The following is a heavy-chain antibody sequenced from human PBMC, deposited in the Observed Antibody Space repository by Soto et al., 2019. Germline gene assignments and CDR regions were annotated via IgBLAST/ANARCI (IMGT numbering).Heavy chain of an antibody. CDR2: VHESGST. CDR1: GDAVRHYY. V-gene: IGHV4-59*02. D-gene: IGHD1-20*01. Sequence: SEALSLTCTVSGDAVRHYYWSWIRQTKGRGLEWIGCVHESGSTDYNPSIKGRVTISLHTSKSQFSLSLRSATAADTATYYCARGTRALITSFFAYWGQG. J-gene: IGHJ4*02. CDR3: ARGTRALITSFFAY.